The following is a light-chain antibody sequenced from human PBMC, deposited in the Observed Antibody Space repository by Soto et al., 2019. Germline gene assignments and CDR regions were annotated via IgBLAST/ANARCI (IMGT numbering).Light chain of an antibody. CDR2: DAS. V-gene: IGKV3-11*01. J-gene: IGKJ1*01. CDR1: QTVDTS. Sequence: EIVMTQSPYTLSLSPGERATISCRASQTVDTSLAWYQQKPGQAPRLLISDASNRTTGIPARFSGSGSGTDFTLTINSLAPEDFAIYYCHQRQSWPRTFGQGTKVDIK. CDR3: HQRQSWPRT.